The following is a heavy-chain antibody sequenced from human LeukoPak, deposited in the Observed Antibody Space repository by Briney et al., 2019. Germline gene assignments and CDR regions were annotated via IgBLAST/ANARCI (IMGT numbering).Heavy chain of an antibody. J-gene: IGHJ2*01. CDR1: GYSFTSYV. Sequence: GESLQISCNGSGYSFTSYVIGWLRQTPGKGREWMGIIYPGDSDTRYSPSLQGQVTISPYKSIRTAYLQWSGLKAPRTALHLCPTLPPQASYLYFDVWGRGPLVTVSS. V-gene: IGHV5-51*01. CDR2: IYPGDSDT. CDR3: PTLPPQASYLYFDV.